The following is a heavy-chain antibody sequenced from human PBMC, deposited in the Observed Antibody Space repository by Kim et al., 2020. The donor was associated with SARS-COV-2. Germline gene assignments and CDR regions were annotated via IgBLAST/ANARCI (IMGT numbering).Heavy chain of an antibody. D-gene: IGHD3-16*01. CDR3: AYGGNYVWGTKKYYYYYYGMDV. V-gene: IGHV3-23*01. CDR2: ISGSNDVT. Sequence: GGSLRLSCAASGFTFSNYAMSWVRQAPGKGLEWVSAISGSNDVTYYADSVKGRFTISRDNSKNTLYLQMNSLRAEDTAIYFWAYGGNYVWGTKKYYYYYYGMDVWGQGTTVTVSS. CDR1: GFTFSNYA. J-gene: IGHJ6*02.